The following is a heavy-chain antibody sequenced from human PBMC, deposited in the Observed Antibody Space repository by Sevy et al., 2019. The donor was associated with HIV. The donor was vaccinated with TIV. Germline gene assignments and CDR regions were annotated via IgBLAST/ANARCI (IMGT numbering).Heavy chain of an antibody. CDR3: AKGARGTRPAYYYYGMDV. D-gene: IGHD6-6*01. CDR2: ICPGDSDT. J-gene: IGHJ6*02. V-gene: IGHV5-51*01. Sequence: GESLKISCKCSGYSFTSFWIVWVRQMPGRGLEWMGIICPGDSDTIYSPSFKGQVTISVDKSSSTAYLQWSRLKASDTGIYYCAKGARGTRPAYYYYGMDVWGQGTTVTVSS. CDR1: GYSFTSFW.